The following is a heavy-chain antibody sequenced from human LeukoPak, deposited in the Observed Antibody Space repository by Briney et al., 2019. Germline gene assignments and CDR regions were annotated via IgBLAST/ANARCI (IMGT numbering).Heavy chain of an antibody. V-gene: IGHV3-48*03. J-gene: IGHJ5*02. CDR2: ISSSGSTI. Sequence: PGGSLRLSCAASGFTFSSYEMNWVRQAPGKGLEWVSYISSSGSTIYYADSVKGRFTISRDNAKNSLYLQVNSLRAEDTAVYYCASPGRYCSSTSCYWFDPWGQGTLVTVSS. CDR1: GFTFSSYE. CDR3: ASPGRYCSSTSCYWFDP. D-gene: IGHD2-2*01.